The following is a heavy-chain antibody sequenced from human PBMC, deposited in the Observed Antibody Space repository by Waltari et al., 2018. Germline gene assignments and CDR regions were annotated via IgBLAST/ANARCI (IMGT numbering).Heavy chain of an antibody. J-gene: IGHJ6*02. CDR1: GASLTTYY. Sequence: QVQLQESGPGLMKPSETLSLSCTVSGASLTTYYWSWIRQPPGKGLEYIGYTHDSGDTNYSPSLRSRVSMSMDTSKNQFSLKVSSVTAADSAVYYCARVHGSESPLSWGTDVWGQGTAVTVSS. V-gene: IGHV4-59*01. CDR2: THDSGDT. CDR3: ARVHGSESPLSWGTDV.